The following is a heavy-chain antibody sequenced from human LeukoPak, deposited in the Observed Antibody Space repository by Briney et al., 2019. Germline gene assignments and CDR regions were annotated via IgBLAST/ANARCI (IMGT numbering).Heavy chain of an antibody. CDR1: GGLISTNTYY. D-gene: IGHD3-10*01. Sequence: SETLSLTCTVSGGLISTNTYYWSWVRQPPGKGLEWIGFIYYTGTTNYNPSLRSRVTTSVDTSKNQFSLRLTSVTTADTAVYYCAGSFSGSGAFDIWGQGTVVTVSS. J-gene: IGHJ3*02. V-gene: IGHV4-61*01. CDR2: IYYTGTT. CDR3: AGSFSGSGAFDI.